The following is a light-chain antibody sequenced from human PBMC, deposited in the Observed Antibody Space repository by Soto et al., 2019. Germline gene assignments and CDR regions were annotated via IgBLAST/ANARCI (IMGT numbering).Light chain of an antibody. J-gene: IGKJ1*01. CDR3: QQYINWPPWT. CDR1: QSVSSR. V-gene: IGKV3-15*01. Sequence: EIVMTQSPATLSVSPGERATLSCRASQSVSSRLAWYQQKPGQSPRLLIHGASTRATGIPARFSGSGSGTEFPLTISGLQSEDFAVYYCQQYINWPPWTFGQGTKVEIK. CDR2: GAS.